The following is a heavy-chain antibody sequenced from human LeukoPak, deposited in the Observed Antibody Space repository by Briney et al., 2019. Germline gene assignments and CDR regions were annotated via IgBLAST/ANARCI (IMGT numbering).Heavy chain of an antibody. CDR1: GDSFSSNNAA. D-gene: IGHD6-13*01. CDR3: TREVAGTGGFDY. Sequence: SQTLSLTCAISGDSFSSNNAAWHWLRQSPSRGLEWLGRTYHRSTWYDDYVVSVRSRLTITPDISKNQVSLQLNSVTPEDTAVYYCTREVAGTGGFDYWGQGSTVTVSS. CDR2: TYHRSTWYD. V-gene: IGHV6-1*01. J-gene: IGHJ4*02.